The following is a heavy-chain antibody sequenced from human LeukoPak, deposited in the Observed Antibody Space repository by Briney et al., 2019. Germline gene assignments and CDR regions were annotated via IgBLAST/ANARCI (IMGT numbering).Heavy chain of an antibody. Sequence: GGSLRLSCAASGFTFSSYSMNWVRQAPGRGLEWVSSISSSSSYIYYADSVKGRFTISRDNAKNSLYLQMNSLRAEDTAVYYCARKSSGYYPDWGQGTLVTVSS. CDR3: ARKSSGYYPD. CDR1: GFTFSSYS. J-gene: IGHJ4*02. V-gene: IGHV3-21*01. CDR2: ISSSSSYI. D-gene: IGHD3-22*01.